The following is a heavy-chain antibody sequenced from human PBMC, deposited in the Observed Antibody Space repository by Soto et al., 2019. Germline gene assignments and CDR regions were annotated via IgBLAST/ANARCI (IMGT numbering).Heavy chain of an antibody. CDR3: AREPIWRSHPISDY. CDR1: GGSFSGYY. J-gene: IGHJ4*02. V-gene: IGHV4-34*01. CDR2: INHSGST. D-gene: IGHD2-15*01. Sequence: AETLSLTCAVYGGSFSGYYWNWIRQPPGKGLEWIGEINHSGSTNYNPSLKSRVTISVDTSKNQFSLKLSSVTAADTAVYYCAREPIWRSHPISDYWGQGTLVTVSS.